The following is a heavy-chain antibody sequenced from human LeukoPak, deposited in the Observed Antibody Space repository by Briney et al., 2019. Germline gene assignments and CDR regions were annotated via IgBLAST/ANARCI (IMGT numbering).Heavy chain of an antibody. D-gene: IGHD3-3*01. CDR1: GYTFTGYY. Sequence: GASVKVSCKASGYTFTGYYMHWVRQAPGQGLEWMGWINPNSGGTNYAQKFQGRVTMTRDTSISTAYMELSRLRSDDTAVYYCARDLPRITIFGVVISHWFDPWGQGTLVTVSS. CDR3: ARDLPRITIFGVVISHWFDP. V-gene: IGHV1-2*02. J-gene: IGHJ5*02. CDR2: INPNSGGT.